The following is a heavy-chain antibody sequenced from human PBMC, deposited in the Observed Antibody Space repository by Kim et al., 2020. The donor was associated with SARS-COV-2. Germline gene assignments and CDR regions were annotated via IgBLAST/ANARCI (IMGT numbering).Heavy chain of an antibody. D-gene: IGHD3-3*01. CDR3: AKDKTSGRSYYYYYGMDV. Sequence: GGSLRLSCAASGFTFSSYAMSWVRQAPGKGLEWVSAISGSGGSTYYADSVKGRFTISRDNSKNTLYLQMNSLRAEDTAVYYCAKDKTSGRSYYYYYGMDVWGQGTTVTVSS. CDR1: GFTFSSYA. CDR2: ISGSGGST. V-gene: IGHV3-23*01. J-gene: IGHJ6*02.